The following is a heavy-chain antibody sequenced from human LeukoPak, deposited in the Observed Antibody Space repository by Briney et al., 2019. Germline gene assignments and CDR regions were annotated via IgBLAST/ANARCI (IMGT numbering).Heavy chain of an antibody. CDR2: IYHSGST. V-gene: IGHV4-59*01. D-gene: IGHD2-15*01. Sequence: SETLSLTCTVSDDSFSSYYWSWIRQPPGKGLEWIGYIYHSGSTNYNPSLKSRLTMSVDTSKNHFSLKLRSVTAADTAVYYCAREGYCSDGSCSGAFDIWGQGTMVAVSS. J-gene: IGHJ3*02. CDR1: DDSFSSYY. CDR3: AREGYCSDGSCSGAFDI.